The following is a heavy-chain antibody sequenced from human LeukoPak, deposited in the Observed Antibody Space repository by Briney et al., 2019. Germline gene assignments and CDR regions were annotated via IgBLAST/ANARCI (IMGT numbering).Heavy chain of an antibody. Sequence: GGSLRLSCAASGFTFSSYGMHWVRQAPGKGLEWVAVISYDGSNKYYADSVKGRFTISRDNSKNTLYLQMNSLRAEDTAVYYCATGPWRGIAAAGPLGVEYYFDYWGQGTLVTVSS. D-gene: IGHD6-13*01. J-gene: IGHJ4*02. CDR2: ISYDGSNK. CDR1: GFTFSSYG. CDR3: ATGPWRGIAAAGPLGVEYYFDY. V-gene: IGHV3-30*03.